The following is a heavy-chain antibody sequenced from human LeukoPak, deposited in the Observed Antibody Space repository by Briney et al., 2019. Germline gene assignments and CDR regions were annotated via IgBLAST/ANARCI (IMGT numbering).Heavy chain of an antibody. Sequence: ASVNVSFKSSGYTFTSYYMHWVRQAPGQGLEWMGIINPSGGSTSYAQKFQGRVTMTRDTSTSTVYMELSSLRSEDTAVYYCARGYLYCSGGSCIPNWFDHWGQGTLVTVSS. CDR2: INPSGGST. CDR3: ARGYLYCSGGSCIPNWFDH. V-gene: IGHV1-46*01. J-gene: IGHJ5*02. D-gene: IGHD2-15*01. CDR1: GYTFTSYY.